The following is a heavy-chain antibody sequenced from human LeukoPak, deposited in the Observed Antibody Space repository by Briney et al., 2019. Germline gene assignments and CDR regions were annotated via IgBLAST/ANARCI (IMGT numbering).Heavy chain of an antibody. V-gene: IGHV4-39*07. CDR1: SGSISTSNDY. CDR2: NSGST. D-gene: IGHD3-22*01. CDR3: AKSNGYGLIDI. J-gene: IGHJ3*02. Sequence: SETLSLTCTVSSGSISTSNDYWGWVRQPPGKALEWIGNNSGSTYYSPSLKSRVTISLDTSRNQFSLKLNSVTAADTAVYYCAKSNGYGLIDIWGQGTMVTVSS.